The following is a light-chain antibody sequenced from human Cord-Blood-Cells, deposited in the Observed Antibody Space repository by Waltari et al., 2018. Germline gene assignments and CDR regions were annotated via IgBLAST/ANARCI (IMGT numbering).Light chain of an antibody. CDR2: LNSDGSH. CDR1: SGHSSYV. V-gene: IGLV4-69*01. Sequence: QLVLTQSPSASASLGASVKLTCTLSSGHSSYVIEWHQQQPEKGPRYLMKLNSDGSHSKGDGIPDRFSGSSSGAERYLTISSLQSEDEADYYCQTWGTDIHVFGGGTKLTVL. J-gene: IGLJ3*02. CDR3: QTWGTDIHV.